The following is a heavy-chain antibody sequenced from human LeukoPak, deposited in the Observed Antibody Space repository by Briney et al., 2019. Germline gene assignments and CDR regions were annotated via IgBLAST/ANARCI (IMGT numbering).Heavy chain of an antibody. Sequence: PSETLSLTCAVYGGSSSGYYWSWIRQPPGKGLEWIGEINHSGSTNYNPSLKSRVTISVDTSKNQFSLKLSSVTAADTAVYCCARATLIAVAGSDYWFDPWGQGTLVTVSS. CDR3: ARATLIAVAGSDYWFDP. D-gene: IGHD6-19*01. J-gene: IGHJ5*02. CDR1: GGSSSGYY. V-gene: IGHV4-34*01. CDR2: INHSGST.